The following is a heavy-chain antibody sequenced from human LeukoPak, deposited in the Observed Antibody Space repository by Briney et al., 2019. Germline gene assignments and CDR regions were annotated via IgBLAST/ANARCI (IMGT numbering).Heavy chain of an antibody. CDR2: ISYGGSSE. Sequence: PGGSLRLSCAASGFTFSTYAMHWVRQAPGKGLEWVAVISYGGSSENYADSVKGRFTVSRDNSKSTLYLQMNSLTPDDTSVYYCSRSPGMLGTNYFDYWGQGTLVTVSS. CDR1: GFTFSTYA. J-gene: IGHJ4*02. V-gene: IGHV3-30*04. D-gene: IGHD1-26*01. CDR3: SRSPGMLGTNYFDY.